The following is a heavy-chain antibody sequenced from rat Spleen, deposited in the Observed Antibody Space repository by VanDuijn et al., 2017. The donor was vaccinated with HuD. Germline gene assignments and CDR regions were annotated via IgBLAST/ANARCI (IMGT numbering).Heavy chain of an antibody. Sequence: EVHLVESGGGLVQPGGSLKLSCVASGFTFNNYWMTWIRQAPGKGLEWVATISYDGSSTYYRDSVKGRFTISRDNAKSTLYLQVDSPRSEDTATYYCARLGTEAIGNWFTYWGQGTLVTVSS. CDR3: ARLGTEAIGNWFTY. CDR2: ISYDGSST. J-gene: IGHJ3*01. V-gene: IGHV5-31*01. CDR1: GFTFNNYW. D-gene: IGHD1-11*01.